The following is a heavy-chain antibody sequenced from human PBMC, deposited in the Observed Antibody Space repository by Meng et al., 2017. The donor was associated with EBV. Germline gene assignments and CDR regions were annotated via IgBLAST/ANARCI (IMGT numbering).Heavy chain of an antibody. V-gene: IGHV1-69*01. CDR2: LIPMSGAP. D-gene: IGHD3-10*01. CDR1: GGPFRSDA. Sequence: HVQVEQSGAEVKRPGSSVKISCKTSGGPFRSDAVSWVRQGPGQGLEWLGGLIPMSGAPHYAQKFQDRVTITADEYTRTHYMELSSLRSDDTAMYYCASESGRGFTPDFWGQGTLVTVSS. CDR3: ASESGRGFTPDF. J-gene: IGHJ4*02.